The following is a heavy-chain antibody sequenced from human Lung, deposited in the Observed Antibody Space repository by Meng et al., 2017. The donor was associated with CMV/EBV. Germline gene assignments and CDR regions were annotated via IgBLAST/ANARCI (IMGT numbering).Heavy chain of an antibody. Sequence: ASXXVSXKASGYTFTLYYIHWVRQAPGQGLEWMGWINPNTGGTNSAQKFQGRVTMTGDTPISTAYMELSRLNSDDTALYYCARERGLGFRGTNDAFDFWGQGTXVTVSS. CDR2: INPNTGGT. D-gene: IGHD1-14*01. V-gene: IGHV1-2*02. J-gene: IGHJ3*01. CDR1: GYTFTLYY. CDR3: ARERGLGFRGTNDAFDF.